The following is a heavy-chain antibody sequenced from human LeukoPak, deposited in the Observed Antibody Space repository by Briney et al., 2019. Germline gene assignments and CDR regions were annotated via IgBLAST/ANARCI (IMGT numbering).Heavy chain of an antibody. V-gene: IGHV3-74*01. CDR3: ARERFRVYYYFDY. D-gene: IGHD5/OR15-5a*01. J-gene: IGHJ4*02. CDR2: INSDGSST. Sequence: GGSLRLSCAASGFTFSSYWMHWVRQAPGKGLVWVSRINSDGSSTSYADSVKGRFTISRDNAKNTLYLQMNSLRAEDTAVYYCARERFRVYYYFDYWGQGTLVTVSS. CDR1: GFTFSSYW.